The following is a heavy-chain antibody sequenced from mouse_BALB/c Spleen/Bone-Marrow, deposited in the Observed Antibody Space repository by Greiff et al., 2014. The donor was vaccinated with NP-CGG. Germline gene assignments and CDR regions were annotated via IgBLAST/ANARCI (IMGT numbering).Heavy chain of an antibody. J-gene: IGHJ3*01. Sequence: VQLQQSGPQLVRPGAPVKISCKASGYSFTSYWMHWVKQRPGQGLEWIGMIDPSDSETKLNQKFKDKATLTVDKSSSTAYLQLSSPTSEDSAVYYCARRDNAPFAYWGQGTLVTVSA. CDR2: IDPSDSET. D-gene: IGHD1-3*01. CDR3: ARRDNAPFAY. CDR1: GYSFTSYW. V-gene: IGHV1-59*01.